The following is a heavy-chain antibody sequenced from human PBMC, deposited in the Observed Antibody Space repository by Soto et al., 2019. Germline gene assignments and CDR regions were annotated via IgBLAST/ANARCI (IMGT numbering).Heavy chain of an antibody. Sequence: PGGSLRLSCAASGFTFSSYAMSWVRQAPGKGPEWVSAISGSGGSTYYADSVRGRFTISRDNSKNTLYLQMNSLRAEDTAVYYCAKASGRRGYDYPFDYWGQGTLVTVSS. CDR2: ISGSGGST. CDR1: GFTFSSYA. J-gene: IGHJ4*02. V-gene: IGHV3-23*01. CDR3: AKASGRRGYDYPFDY. D-gene: IGHD5-12*01.